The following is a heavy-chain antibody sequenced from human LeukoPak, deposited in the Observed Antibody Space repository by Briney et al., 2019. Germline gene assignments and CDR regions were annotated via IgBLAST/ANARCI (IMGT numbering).Heavy chain of an antibody. CDR2: ISNTGSVI. D-gene: IGHD6-19*01. CDR1: GSTFSSHT. CDR3: ASPAQQWHWYYIDY. J-gene: IGHJ4*02. Sequence: GGSLRLSCAASGSTFSSHTMNWVRQAPGKGLEWISYISNTGSVIYYADSVKGRFTISRDNAKNSLYLQMNSLRAEDTAVYYCASPAQQWHWYYIDYWGQGTLVTVSS. V-gene: IGHV3-48*04.